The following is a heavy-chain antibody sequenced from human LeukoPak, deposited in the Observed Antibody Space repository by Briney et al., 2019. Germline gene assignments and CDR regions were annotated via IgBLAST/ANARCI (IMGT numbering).Heavy chain of an antibody. J-gene: IGHJ6*03. V-gene: IGHV4-39*01. CDR1: AGSMSSRCDY. CDR2: LDSSGTA. CDR3: SRSLGYGGFYFYYYMDV. D-gene: IGHD4-23*01. Sequence: SQSLSLACTVSAGSMSSRCDYWGWLRHTPGKGLEWIGNLDSSGTAYYNPSLNCRVTIPVGTSNTQFSLNSRSVSAADTAIYFCSRSLGYGGFYFYYYMDVWGKETTFTVPS.